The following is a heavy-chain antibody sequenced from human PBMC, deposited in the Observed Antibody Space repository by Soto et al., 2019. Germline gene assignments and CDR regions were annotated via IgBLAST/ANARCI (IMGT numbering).Heavy chain of an antibody. Sequence: QVQLVESGGGVVQPGRSLRLSCAASGFTFSSYAMHWVRQAPGKGLEWVAVISYDGNNKYYGDSVKGRFTISRDNSKNTLYLQMNSLRGEDTAMYYCAKTGRDYGDSPNDYWGQGTLVTVSS. J-gene: IGHJ4*02. V-gene: IGHV3-30*18. CDR1: GFTFSSYA. D-gene: IGHD4-17*01. CDR2: ISYDGNNK. CDR3: AKTGRDYGDSPNDY.